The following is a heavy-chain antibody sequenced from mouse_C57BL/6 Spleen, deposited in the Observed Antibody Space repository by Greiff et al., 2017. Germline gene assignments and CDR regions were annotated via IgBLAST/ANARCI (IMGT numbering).Heavy chain of an antibody. J-gene: IGHJ2*01. CDR1: GYTFTSYW. Sequence: QVQLQQPGAELVKPGASVKLSCKASGYTFTSYWMHWVKQRPGQGLEWIGMIHPNSGSTNYNEKFKSKATLTVDKSSSTAYMQLSSLTSEDSAVYYCARRDGKGYFDYWGQGTTLTVSS. CDR3: ARRDGKGYFDY. CDR2: IHPNSGST. V-gene: IGHV1-64*01. D-gene: IGHD2-1*01.